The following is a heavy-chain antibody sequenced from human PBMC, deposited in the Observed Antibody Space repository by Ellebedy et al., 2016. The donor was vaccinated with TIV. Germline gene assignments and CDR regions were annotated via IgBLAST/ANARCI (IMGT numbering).Heavy chain of an antibody. D-gene: IGHD6-13*01. J-gene: IGHJ4*02. CDR3: ARHAGSWFSGGSKAVVY. CDR2: IYPGDSDI. V-gene: IGHV5-51*01. CDR1: GYSFTDYW. Sequence: GESLKISCKGFGYSFTDYWIGWVRQMPGKGLEWMGIIYPGDSDIRYIPSFQGQVTISAEKSISTAYLQWSSLKASDTAMYYCARHAGSWFSGGSKAVVYWGQGTLVTVSS.